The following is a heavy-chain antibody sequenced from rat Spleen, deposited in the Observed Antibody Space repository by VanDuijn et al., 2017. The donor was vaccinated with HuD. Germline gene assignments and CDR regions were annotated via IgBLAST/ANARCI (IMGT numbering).Heavy chain of an antibody. CDR2: IKAKSNNYAT. J-gene: IGHJ3*01. CDR3: TWEGPYSWFAY. CDR1: GFTFSDAW. D-gene: IGHD1-11*01. V-gene: IGHV6-8*01. Sequence: EVQLVETGGSWVQPGKSLKLTCATSGFTFSDAWMHWVRQSPEKQLEWVAQIKAKSNNYATHYAESVKGRFIISRDDSKSSVYLQINSLKEEDTAIYYCTWEGPYSWFAYWGQGTLVTVSS.